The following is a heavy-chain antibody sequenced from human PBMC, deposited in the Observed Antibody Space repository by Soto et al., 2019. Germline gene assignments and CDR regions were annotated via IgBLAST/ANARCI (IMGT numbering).Heavy chain of an antibody. CDR3: ARDRFRTASSCYFT. V-gene: IGHV3-23*01. D-gene: IGHD2-2*01. CDR1: GFSFRSYA. J-gene: IGHJ1*01. Sequence: EVLLLESGGGLVHPGGSLRLSCAGSGFSFRSYAIAWVRQAPGKGLEWVSAISGDAATTCYAESVKGRFAISRDNSKSTLYLQMSSLRVEDTAVYYCARDRFRTASSCYFTWGQGTLVTVSS. CDR2: ISGDAATT.